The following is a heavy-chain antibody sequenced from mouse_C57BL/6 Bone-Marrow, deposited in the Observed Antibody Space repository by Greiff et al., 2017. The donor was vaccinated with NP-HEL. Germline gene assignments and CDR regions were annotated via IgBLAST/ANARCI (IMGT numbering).Heavy chain of an antibody. V-gene: IGHV5-6*01. D-gene: IGHD1-1*01. J-gene: IGHJ2*01. Sequence: EVKVVESGGDLVKPGGSLKLSCAASGFTFSSYGMSWVRQTPDKRLEWVATISSGGSYTYYPDSVKGRFTISRDNAKNTLYLQMSSLKSEDTAMYYCARLITTVAFDYWGQGTTLTVSS. CDR1: GFTFSSYG. CDR3: ARLITTVAFDY. CDR2: ISSGGSYT.